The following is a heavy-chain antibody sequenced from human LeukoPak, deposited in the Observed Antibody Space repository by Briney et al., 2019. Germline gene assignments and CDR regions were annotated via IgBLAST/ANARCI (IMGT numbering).Heavy chain of an antibody. CDR1: VYSTSIGYY. CDR3: ARRRYYDGSGYLE. V-gene: IGHV4-38-2*01. J-gene: IGHJ1*01. Sequence: SETLSLTCAVSVYSTSIGYYWGWTRQPPGKGLEWVGRIYHSGSTYYNPSLKSRVTISVDTSKNQFSLKLSSVTAADTAVYYCARRRYYDGSGYLEWGRGTLLSVSS. CDR2: IYHSGST. D-gene: IGHD3-22*01.